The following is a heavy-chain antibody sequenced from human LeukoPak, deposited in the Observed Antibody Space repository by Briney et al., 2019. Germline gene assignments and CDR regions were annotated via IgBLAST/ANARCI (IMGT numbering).Heavy chain of an antibody. J-gene: IGHJ4*02. CDR1: GFTFSSYA. CDR2: ISGSGGST. Sequence: GGSLRLSCAASGFTFSSYAMSWVRQAPGKGLEWVSAISGSGGSTYYADSVKGRFTISRDNSENTLYLQMNSLRAEDTAVYYCAKDDDIEQLVRYFDYWDQGTLVTVSS. V-gene: IGHV3-23*01. D-gene: IGHD6-6*01. CDR3: AKDDDIEQLVRYFDY.